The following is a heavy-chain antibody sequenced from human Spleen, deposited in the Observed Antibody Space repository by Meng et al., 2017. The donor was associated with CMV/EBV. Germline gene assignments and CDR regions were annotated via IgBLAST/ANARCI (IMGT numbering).Heavy chain of an antibody. Sequence: GESLKISCAASGFTFSNYAMTWVRQAPGKGLEWVSAVSGGGGTTYYADSVQGRFTISRDNSKNTLYLQMNSLRAEDTAVYYCAREAYSSGRKNWYFDLWGRGTLVTVSS. D-gene: IGHD6-19*01. CDR2: VSGGGGTT. V-gene: IGHV3-23*01. CDR1: GFTFSNYA. J-gene: IGHJ2*01. CDR3: AREAYSSGRKNWYFDL.